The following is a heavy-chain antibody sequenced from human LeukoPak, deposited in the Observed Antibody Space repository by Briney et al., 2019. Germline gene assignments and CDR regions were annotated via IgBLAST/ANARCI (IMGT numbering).Heavy chain of an antibody. CDR1: GGSFSGYY. V-gene: IGHV4-34*01. J-gene: IGHJ6*03. D-gene: IGHD2-21*01. CDR2: INHSGST. Sequence: SETLSLTCAVYGGSFSGYYWSWIRQPPGKGLEWIGEINHSGSTNYNPSLKSRVTISVDTSKNQFSLKLSSVTAADTAVHYCARVSTYPYYYYYMDVWGKGTTVTVSS. CDR3: ARVSTYPYYYYYMDV.